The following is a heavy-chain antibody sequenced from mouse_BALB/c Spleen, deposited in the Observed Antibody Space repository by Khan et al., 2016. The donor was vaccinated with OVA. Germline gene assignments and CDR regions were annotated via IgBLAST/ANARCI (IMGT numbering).Heavy chain of an antibody. CDR3: ARGGSSGPAWFTY. V-gene: IGHV3-6*02. CDR1: GYSITSGYF. D-gene: IGHD3-1*01. J-gene: IGHJ3*01. Sequence: EVQLQESGPGLVKPSQSLSLTCSVTGYSITSGYFWNWIRQFPGNNLEWMGYIRYDGNSDYNPSLKNRISITRDTSKNQFFLKVNSVTPEDTAPSSCARGGSSGPAWFTYWGQGTLVTVSA. CDR2: IRYDGNS.